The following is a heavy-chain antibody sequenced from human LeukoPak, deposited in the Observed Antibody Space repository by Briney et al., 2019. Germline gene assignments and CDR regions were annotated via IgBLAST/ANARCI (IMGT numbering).Heavy chain of an antibody. D-gene: IGHD3-16*01. CDR3: ARGITGAPDWFDP. CDR1: GGSISSGDYY. V-gene: IGHV4-30-4*08. CDR2: IYYSGST. Sequence: SETLSLTCTVSGGSISSGDYYWSWIRQPPGKGLEWIGYIYYSGSTYYNPSLKSRVTISVDTSKNQFSLKLSSVTAADTAVYYCARGITGAPDWFDPWGQGTLVTVSS. J-gene: IGHJ5*02.